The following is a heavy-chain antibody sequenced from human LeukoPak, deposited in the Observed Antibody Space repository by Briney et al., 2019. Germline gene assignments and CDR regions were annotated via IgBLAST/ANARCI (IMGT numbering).Heavy chain of an antibody. D-gene: IGHD2/OR15-2a*01. CDR2: INHSGST. J-gene: IGHJ4*02. CDR1: GGSFSGYY. V-gene: IGHV4-34*01. Sequence: PSETLSLTCAVYGGSFSGYYWSWIRQPPGKGLEWIGEINHSGSTNYNPSLKSRVTISVDTSKNQFSLKLSSVTAADTAMYYCARHKPTSGYFDYWGQGTLVTVSS. CDR3: ARHKPTSGYFDY.